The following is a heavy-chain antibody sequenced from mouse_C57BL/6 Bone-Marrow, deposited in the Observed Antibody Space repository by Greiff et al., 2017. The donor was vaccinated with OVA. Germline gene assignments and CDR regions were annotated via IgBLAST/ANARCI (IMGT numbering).Heavy chain of an antibody. J-gene: IGHJ3*01. CDR3: AREYGYDRAWFAY. CDR2: IAPSDSYT. CDR1: GYTFTSYW. V-gene: IGHV1-69*01. Sequence: QVQLQQPGAELVMPGASVKLSCTASGYTFTSYWMPWVQQRPGHGLEWIGEIAPSDSYTNYNQKFKGKSTLTVDKSYSTAYMQLSSLTSDDSAVYYCAREYGYDRAWFAYWGQGTLVTVSA. D-gene: IGHD2-2*01.